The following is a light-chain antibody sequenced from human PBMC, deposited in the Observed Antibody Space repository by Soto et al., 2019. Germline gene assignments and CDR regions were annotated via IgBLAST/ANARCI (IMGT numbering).Light chain of an antibody. Sequence: EIVLTQSPGTLSLSPRERVTLSCRASQSLSHNYLAWYQQKPGQAPRLLIYDASSRATGTPDRFSGTGSATDFTLTISRLEPEDFAVYFCHQYYRTPRTFGQGTKVDIK. CDR3: HQYYRTPRT. CDR1: QSLSHNY. J-gene: IGKJ1*01. V-gene: IGKV3-20*01. CDR2: DAS.